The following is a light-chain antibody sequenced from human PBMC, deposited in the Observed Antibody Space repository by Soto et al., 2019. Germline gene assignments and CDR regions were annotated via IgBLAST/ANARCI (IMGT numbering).Light chain of an antibody. J-gene: IGKJ1*01. CDR1: QIIANN. Sequence: EIVLTQSPATLSLSPGERATLSCRASQIIANNLAWYQQKPGQAPRLLIYGASTRAPGIPARFSGSGSGTDFTLTITTLEPEDFAVYYCQQYGSSPRTFGLGTKVDIK. CDR2: GAS. V-gene: IGKV3-20*01. CDR3: QQYGSSPRT.